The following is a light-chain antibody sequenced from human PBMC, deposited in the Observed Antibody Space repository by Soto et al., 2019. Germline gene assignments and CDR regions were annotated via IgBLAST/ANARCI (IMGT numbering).Light chain of an antibody. V-gene: IGLV2-11*01. CDR2: DVS. J-gene: IGLJ3*02. Sequence: QSALTQPRSVSGSPGQSVTISCTGTSSDVGGYNYVSWYQQHPGKAPKLMIYDVSKRPSGVPDRFSGSKSGNTASLTISGLQAEDEADYYYCSYAGTYTWVFGGGTKPPS. CDR1: SSDVGGYNY. CDR3: CSYAGTYTWV.